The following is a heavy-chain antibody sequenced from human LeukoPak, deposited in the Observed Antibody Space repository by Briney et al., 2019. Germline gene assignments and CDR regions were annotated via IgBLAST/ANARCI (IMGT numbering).Heavy chain of an antibody. J-gene: IGHJ4*02. CDR3: ARGRRSSRAATLYY. D-gene: IGHD2-15*01. CDR1: GGSFSGYY. V-gene: IGHV4-34*01. Sequence: PSETLSLTCAVYGGSFSGYYWSWIRQPPGKGLEWIGEINHSGSTNYNPSLKSRVTISVDTSKNQFSLKLSSVTAADTAVYYCARGRRSSRAATLYYWGQGTLVTVSS. CDR2: INHSGST.